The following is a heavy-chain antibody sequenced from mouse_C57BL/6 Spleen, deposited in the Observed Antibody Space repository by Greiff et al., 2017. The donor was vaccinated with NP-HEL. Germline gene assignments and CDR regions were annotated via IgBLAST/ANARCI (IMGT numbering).Heavy chain of an antibody. J-gene: IGHJ2*01. V-gene: IGHV1-15*01. CDR1: GYTFTDYE. Sequence: VKLMESGAELVRPGASVTLSCKASGYTFTDYEMHWVKQTPVHGLEWIGAIDPETGGTAYNQKFKGKAILTADKSSSTAYMELRSLTSEDSAVYYCTISPSTSYGSSPLDYWGKGTTLTVSS. D-gene: IGHD1-1*01. CDR2: IDPETGGT. CDR3: TISPSTSYGSSPLDY.